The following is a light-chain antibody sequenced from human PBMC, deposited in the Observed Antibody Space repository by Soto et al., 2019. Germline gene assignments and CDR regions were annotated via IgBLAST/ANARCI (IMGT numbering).Light chain of an antibody. CDR1: QSLVHRDGNTY. CDR2: KVS. J-gene: IGKJ5*01. Sequence: DVVVTQSPLSLPVTLGQAASISCRASQSLVHRDGNTYLSWFRQRPGQSPRRLIYKVSNREAGVPDRFSGSGSGTDFTLKISRVVAEDVGLYYCMQGSHWPPITFGQGTRLEIK. CDR3: MQGSHWPPIT. V-gene: IGKV2-30*02.